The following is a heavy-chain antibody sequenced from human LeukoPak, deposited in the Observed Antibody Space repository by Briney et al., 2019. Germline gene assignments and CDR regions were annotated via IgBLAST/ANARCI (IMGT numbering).Heavy chain of an antibody. CDR2: IGYDGSNK. CDR1: GFTFSSYG. V-gene: IGHV3-30*02. J-gene: IGHJ4*02. CDR3: ARDPAGAGIYYDY. Sequence: PGGSLRLSCAASGFTFSSYGMHWVRQAPGKGLEWVAFIGYDGSNKYTADSARGRFTLSRDNSKDTLYLQMNSLRAEDTAVYYCARDPAGAGIYYDYWGQGTLVTVSS. D-gene: IGHD6-19*01.